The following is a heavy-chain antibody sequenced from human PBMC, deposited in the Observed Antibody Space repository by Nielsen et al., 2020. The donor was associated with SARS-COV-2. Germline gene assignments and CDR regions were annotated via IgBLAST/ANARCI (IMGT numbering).Heavy chain of an antibody. Sequence: LGLSCTVSGGSISSGDYYWSWIRQHPGKGLEWIGYIYYSGSTYYNPSLKSRVTISVDTSKNQFSLKLSSVTAADTAVYYCAREKGAAAGRRGAFDIWGQGTMVTVSS. V-gene: IGHV4-31*03. D-gene: IGHD6-13*01. CDR2: IYYSGST. CDR1: GGSISSGDYY. J-gene: IGHJ3*02. CDR3: AREKGAAAGRRGAFDI.